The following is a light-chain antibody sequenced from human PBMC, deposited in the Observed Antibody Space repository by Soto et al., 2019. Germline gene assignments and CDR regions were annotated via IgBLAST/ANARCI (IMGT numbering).Light chain of an antibody. V-gene: IGKV1-39*01. Sequence: IQLTQSPSSLSASVGERITITCRASQGIITYLNWYHQKPGKAPKLLIYVASTLQSAVPSRFSDSGSWTDITLTISCLKPEDFTTYDCKQIYNTMWTFAEGTQVAN. CDR2: VAS. CDR1: QGIITY. CDR3: KQIYNTMWT. J-gene: IGKJ1*01.